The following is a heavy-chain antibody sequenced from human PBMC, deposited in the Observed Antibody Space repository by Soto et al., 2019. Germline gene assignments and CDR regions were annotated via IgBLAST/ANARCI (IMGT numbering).Heavy chain of an antibody. V-gene: IGHV4-39*01. J-gene: IGHJ4*02. CDR3: ARRSIGYGSAHAQYFDY. Sequence: SETLSLTCTVSGGSFLTSSYYWGWIRQPPGKGLEWIGTFFHSGSTDHNPSLKSRVTVSMDTSKNQFSLKLTSVTAADTAVYYCARRSIGYGSAHAQYFDYWGQGTLVTVSS. CDR2: FFHSGST. CDR1: GGSFLTSSYY. D-gene: IGHD5-18*01.